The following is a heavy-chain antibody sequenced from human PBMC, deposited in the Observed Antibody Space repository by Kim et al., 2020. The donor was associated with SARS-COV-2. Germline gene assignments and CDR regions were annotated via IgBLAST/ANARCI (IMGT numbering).Heavy chain of an antibody. CDR3: ANGPWDSGWGQEYFQH. V-gene: IGHV4-59*01. J-gene: IGHJ1*01. Sequence: SLKSRVTISVDTSKNQFSLKLSSVTAADTAMYYCANGPWDSGWGQEYFQHWGQGTLVTVSS. D-gene: IGHD6-19*01.